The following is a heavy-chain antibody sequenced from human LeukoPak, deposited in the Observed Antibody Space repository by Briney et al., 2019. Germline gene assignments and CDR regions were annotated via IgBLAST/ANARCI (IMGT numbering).Heavy chain of an antibody. CDR3: AKAPPKPGSGSYYRLRALGY. CDR2: ISGSGGST. Sequence: GGSLRLSCAASGFTVSSNYMSWVRQAPGKGLEWVSAISGSGGSTYYADSVKGRFTISRDNSKNTLYLQMNSLRAEDTAVYYCAKAPPKPGSGSYYRLRALGYWGQGTLVTVSS. CDR1: GFTVSSNY. V-gene: IGHV3-23*01. J-gene: IGHJ4*02. D-gene: IGHD3-10*01.